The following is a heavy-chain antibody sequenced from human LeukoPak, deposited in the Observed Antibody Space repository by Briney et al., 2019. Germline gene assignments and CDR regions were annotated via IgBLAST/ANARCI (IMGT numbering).Heavy chain of an antibody. CDR3: ARVSPTVATISY. V-gene: IGHV4-34*01. CDR2: INHSGST. J-gene: IGHJ4*02. CDR1: GVSFSGYY. Sequence: SETLSLTCAVYGVSFSGYYWSWIRQPPGKGLEWIGEINHSGSTNYNPSLKSRVTISVDTSKNQFSLKLSSVTAADTAVYYCARVSPTVATISYWGQGTLVTVSS. D-gene: IGHD5-12*01.